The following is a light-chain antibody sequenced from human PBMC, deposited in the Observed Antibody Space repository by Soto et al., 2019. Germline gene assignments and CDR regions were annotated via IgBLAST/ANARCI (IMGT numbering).Light chain of an antibody. CDR1: QSVSSNY. CDR2: AAS. Sequence: EIVLTQSPATLSLSPGESTTLSCRASQSVSSNYLAWYQQKPGQAPRLLIFAASSRNTGIPARFSGSGSGTDYTVTISRLEPEGFALYHCQQYGSAPRTFGQGTKVESK. V-gene: IGKV3-20*01. CDR3: QQYGSAPRT. J-gene: IGKJ1*01.